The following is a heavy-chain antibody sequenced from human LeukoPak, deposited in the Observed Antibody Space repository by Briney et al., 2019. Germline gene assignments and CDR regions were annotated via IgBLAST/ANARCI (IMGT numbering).Heavy chain of an antibody. D-gene: IGHD6-13*01. CDR2: IIPIFGTA. V-gene: IGHV1-69*05. CDR3: ARDFLAGAAADHIDY. Sequence: SVKVSCKASGGTFSSYAISWVRQAPGQGLEWMGGIIPIFGTANYAQKFQGRVTITTDESTSTAYMELSSLRSEDTAVYYCARDFLAGAAADHIDYWGQGTLVTVSS. J-gene: IGHJ4*02. CDR1: GGTFSSYA.